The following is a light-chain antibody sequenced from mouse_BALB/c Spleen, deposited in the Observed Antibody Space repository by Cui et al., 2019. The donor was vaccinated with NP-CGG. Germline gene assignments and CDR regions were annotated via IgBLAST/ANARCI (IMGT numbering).Light chain of an antibody. V-gene: IGLV1*01. J-gene: IGLJ1*01. CDR3: ALWYSNHWV. Sequence: DAVIQESALTTSPGETVPLPCRSITGAVTTNNYSNWVQEKPDHLFTCLIGCTNNRAPGFPSRFSGSLIGDKASLTITGAQTEDESIYFCALWYSNHWVFGGGTKLTVL. CDR2: CTN. CDR1: TGAVTTNNY.